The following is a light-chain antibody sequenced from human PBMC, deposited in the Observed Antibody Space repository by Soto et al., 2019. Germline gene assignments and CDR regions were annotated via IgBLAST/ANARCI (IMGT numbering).Light chain of an antibody. Sequence: QSVLTQPPSASGSPRQSVTISCTGTSSDVGGYNYVSWYQQHPGKAPKLMIYDVSKRPSGVPARFSGSKSGNTASLTVSGLQAEAEADYYCSSYAGTHIVFGTGTKVTVL. V-gene: IGLV2-8*01. CDR2: DVS. CDR1: SSDVGGYNY. J-gene: IGLJ1*01. CDR3: SSYAGTHIV.